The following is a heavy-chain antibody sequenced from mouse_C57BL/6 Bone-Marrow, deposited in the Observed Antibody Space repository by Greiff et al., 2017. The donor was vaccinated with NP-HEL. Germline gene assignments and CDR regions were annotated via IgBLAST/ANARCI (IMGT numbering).Heavy chain of an antibody. V-gene: IGHV1-15*01. D-gene: IGHD2-3*01. CDR2: IDPETGGT. J-gene: IGHJ1*03. Sequence: QVQLQQSGAELVRPGASVTLSCKASGYTFTDYEMHWVKQTPVHGLEWIGAIDPETGGTAYNQKFKGKAILTADKSSSTAYMELRSLTSEDSAVYYCTRSRWLLPYFDVWGTGTTVTVSS. CDR3: TRSRWLLPYFDV. CDR1: GYTFTDYE.